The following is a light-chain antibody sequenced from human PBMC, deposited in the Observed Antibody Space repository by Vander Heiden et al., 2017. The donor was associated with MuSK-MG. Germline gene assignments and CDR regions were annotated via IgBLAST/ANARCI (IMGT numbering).Light chain of an antibody. CDR1: QDISNY. J-gene: IGKJ4*01. Sequence: DIQMTQSPSSLSASVGDRVTINCQASQDISNYLNWYQQKPGKAPKLLIYDASNLETGVPSRFSGSGSGTDFTFTISSLQPEDFATYFRLQYDNHPLTFGGGTKVEIK. CDR3: LQYDNHPLT. CDR2: DAS. V-gene: IGKV1-33*01.